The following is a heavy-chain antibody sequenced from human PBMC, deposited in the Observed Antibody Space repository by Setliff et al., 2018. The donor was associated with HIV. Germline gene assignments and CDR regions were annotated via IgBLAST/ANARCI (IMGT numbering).Heavy chain of an antibody. J-gene: IGHJ4*01. V-gene: IGHV4-59*01. CDR1: GGSITSYY. CDR3: ARAPLGDIVVVPAHFDS. Sequence: PSETLSLTCTVTGGSITSYYWSWIRQPPGKGLDWIGYIHYSGRTNYNPSLKSRVTISLDTSKNQFSLKLRSVTAADTAVYYCARAPLGDIVVVPAHFDSWGQGTLVTVS. D-gene: IGHD2-2*01. CDR2: IHYSGRT.